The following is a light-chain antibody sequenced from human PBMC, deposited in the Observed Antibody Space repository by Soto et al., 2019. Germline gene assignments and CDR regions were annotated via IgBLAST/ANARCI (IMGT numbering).Light chain of an antibody. CDR1: QSISNW. V-gene: IGKV1-5*03. J-gene: IGKJ1*01. CDR2: KAS. CDR3: QQYNSYRT. Sequence: DIQMTKSPSTLSASVGDRVTITCRASQSISNWLAWYQQKPGKAPKLLIYKASSLEGGVPSMISGSGSGTESPLTISSLQADDSATYYCQQYNSYRTFGKGTKVEIK.